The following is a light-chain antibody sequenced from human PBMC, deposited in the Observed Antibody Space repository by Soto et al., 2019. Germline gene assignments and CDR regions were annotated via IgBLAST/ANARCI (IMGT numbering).Light chain of an antibody. CDR3: QWRSNWPI. CDR2: DAS. Sequence: EIVLTQSPAILSLYPGERVTLSCRASQSVSGHVAWYQQRPGQRPRLLIYDASIRVTGISARFSGSGSGTDYTLTISRLDPEDFAVYYCQWRSNWPIFGGGTKIEVK. J-gene: IGKJ4*01. CDR1: QSVSGH. V-gene: IGKV3-11*01.